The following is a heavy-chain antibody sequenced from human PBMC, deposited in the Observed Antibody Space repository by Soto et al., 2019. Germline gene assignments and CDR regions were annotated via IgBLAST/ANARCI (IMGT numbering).Heavy chain of an antibody. CDR2: IYPGDSDT. Sequence: PGESLKISCKGSGYSFTSYWIGWVRQMPGKGLEWMGIIYPGDSDTRYSPSFQGQVTISADKSISTAYLQWSSLKASDTAMYYCAREQKSGSYSQSGGMDVWGQGTTVTVSS. CDR3: AREQKSGSYSQSGGMDV. J-gene: IGHJ6*02. CDR1: GYSFTSYW. V-gene: IGHV5-51*01. D-gene: IGHD1-26*01.